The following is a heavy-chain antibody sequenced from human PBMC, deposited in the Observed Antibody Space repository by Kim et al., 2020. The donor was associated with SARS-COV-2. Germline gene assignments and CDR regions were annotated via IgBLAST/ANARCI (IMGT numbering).Heavy chain of an antibody. V-gene: IGHV4-38-2*01. CDR2: IQQSGIT. D-gene: IGHD3-22*01. J-gene: IGHJ4*02. CDR1: DHSTSSGYY. CDR3: TSKYYYDSSGYYYADW. Sequence: SETLSLTCAVADHSTSSGYYWGWIRQPPGKGPEWIGSIQQSGITYYNPSLKSRVFISIDTSKNQFSLRLNSVTAADTAVYYCTSKYYYDSSGYYYADWWGQGTLVTVSS.